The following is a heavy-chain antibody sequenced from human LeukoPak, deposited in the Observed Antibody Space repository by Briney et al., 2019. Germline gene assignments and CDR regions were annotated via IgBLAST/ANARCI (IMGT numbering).Heavy chain of an antibody. CDR3: ARIRDGYNDAYDI. J-gene: IGHJ3*02. D-gene: IGHD5-24*01. CDR1: GYTFTSYY. CDR2: INPSGGST. V-gene: IGHV1-46*01. Sequence: ASVKVSCTASGYTFTSYYMHWVRQAPGQGLEWMGIINPSGGSTSYAQKFQGRVTMTRNTSTSTVYMELSSLRSEDTAVYYCARIRDGYNDAYDIWGQGTMVTVPS.